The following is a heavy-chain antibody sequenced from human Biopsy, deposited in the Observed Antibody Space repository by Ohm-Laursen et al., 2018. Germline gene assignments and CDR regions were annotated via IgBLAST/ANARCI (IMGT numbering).Heavy chain of an antibody. J-gene: IGHJ4*02. CDR2: ISYTGYT. D-gene: IGHD4-23*01. V-gene: IGHV4-59*11. Sequence: SETLSLTCTVSGGSFIGHYWSWIRQPPGKGLEWIGHISYTGYTSYNASLKSRVTISVDTSRNHFPLRLSSLTAADTAVYYCARGSNDFGGLYFPRWGQGTLLTVSS. CDR3: ARGSNDFGGLYFPR. CDR1: GGSFIGHY.